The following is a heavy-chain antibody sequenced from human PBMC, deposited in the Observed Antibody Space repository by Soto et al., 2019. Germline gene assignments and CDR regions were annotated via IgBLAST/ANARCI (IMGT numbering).Heavy chain of an antibody. D-gene: IGHD3-9*01. V-gene: IGHV3-23*01. J-gene: IGHJ4*02. CDR1: GFTFSNYA. CDR3: ANSLRYFEWSIDY. Sequence: GGSLRLSCAASGFTFSNYAMSWVRQAPGKGLEWVSAIGGSGDSTYYADSVKGRFTISRDNSKNTLYLQMDSLRAEDTAVYYWANSLRYFEWSIDYWGQGTQVTVSS. CDR2: IGGSGDST.